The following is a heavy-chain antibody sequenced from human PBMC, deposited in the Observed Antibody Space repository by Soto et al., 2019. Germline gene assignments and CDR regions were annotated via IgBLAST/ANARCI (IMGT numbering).Heavy chain of an antibody. Sequence: SETLSLTCTVSGGSISSYYWSWIRQPPGKGLEWIGYIYYSGSTNYNPSLKSRVTISVDTSKNQFSLKLSSVTAADTAVYYCARDHHKYWFDPWGQGTLVTVSS. CDR1: GGSISSYY. CDR3: ARDHHKYWFDP. CDR2: IYYSGST. V-gene: IGHV4-59*01. J-gene: IGHJ5*02.